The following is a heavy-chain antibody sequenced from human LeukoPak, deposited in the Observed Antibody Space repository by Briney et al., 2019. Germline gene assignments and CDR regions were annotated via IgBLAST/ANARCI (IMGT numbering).Heavy chain of an antibody. CDR1: GGTFSSYA. D-gene: IGHD6-19*01. J-gene: IGHJ4*02. Sequence: SVKVSCKASGGTFSSYAVSWVRQAPGQGLEWMGGIIPIFGTPKYAQKFQGRITITADESTSTAYMELSSLRSEDTAVYYCARFVGKIAVAGPHQDYWGQGTLVTVSS. CDR2: IIPIFGTP. CDR3: ARFVGKIAVAGPHQDY. V-gene: IGHV1-69*01.